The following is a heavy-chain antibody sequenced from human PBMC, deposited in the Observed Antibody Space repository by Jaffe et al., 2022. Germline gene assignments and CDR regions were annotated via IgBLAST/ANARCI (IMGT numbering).Heavy chain of an antibody. D-gene: IGHD4-4*01. J-gene: IGHJ6*03. Sequence: QLQLQESGPGLVKPSETLSLTCTVSGGSISSSSYYWGWIRQPPGKGLEWIGSIYYSGSTYYNPSLKSRVTISVDTSKNQFSLKLSSVTAADTAVYYCAKDYSNYVLGYYYMDVWGKGTTVTVSS. CDR2: IYYSGST. V-gene: IGHV4-39*01. CDR3: AKDYSNYVLGYYYMDV. CDR1: GGSISSSSYY.